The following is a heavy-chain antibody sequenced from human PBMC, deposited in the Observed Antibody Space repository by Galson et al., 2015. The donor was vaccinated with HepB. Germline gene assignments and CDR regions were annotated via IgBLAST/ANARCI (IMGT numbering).Heavy chain of an antibody. J-gene: IGHJ4*02. V-gene: IGHV3-23*01. CDR3: AKGKAARPFDY. Sequence: SLRLSCAASGFTVSSNYMSWVRQAPGKGLEWVSAISGSGGSTYYADSVKGRFTISRDNSKNTLYLQMNSLRAEDTAVYYCAKGKAARPFDYWGQGTLVTVSS. D-gene: IGHD6-6*01. CDR1: GFTVSSNY. CDR2: ISGSGGST.